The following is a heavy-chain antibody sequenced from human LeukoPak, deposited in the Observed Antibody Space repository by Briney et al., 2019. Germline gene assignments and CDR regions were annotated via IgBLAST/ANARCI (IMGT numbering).Heavy chain of an antibody. V-gene: IGHV4-59*01. CDR1: GGSISSYY. CDR2: IYYSGST. CDR3: ARAGRYCSSTSCKRFDP. D-gene: IGHD2-2*01. Sequence: SETLSLTCTVSGGSISSYYWSWIRQPPGKGLEWIGYIYYSGSTNYNPSLKSRGTISVDTSKNQFSLKLSSVTAADTAVYYCARAGRYCSSTSCKRFDPWGQGTLVTVSS. J-gene: IGHJ5*02.